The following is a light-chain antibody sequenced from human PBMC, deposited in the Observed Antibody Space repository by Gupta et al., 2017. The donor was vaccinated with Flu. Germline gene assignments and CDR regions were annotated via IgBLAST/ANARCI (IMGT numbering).Light chain of an antibody. Sequence: DIQMTQSSSPPSASVGDRVTITCQASQDISNYLNWYQQKPGKAPKLLIYDASNLETGVPSRFSGSGSGTDFTFTISSLQPEDIATYYCQQYDNLPLTFGPGTKVDIK. CDR3: QQYDNLPLT. J-gene: IGKJ3*01. CDR1: QDISNY. V-gene: IGKV1-33*01. CDR2: DAS.